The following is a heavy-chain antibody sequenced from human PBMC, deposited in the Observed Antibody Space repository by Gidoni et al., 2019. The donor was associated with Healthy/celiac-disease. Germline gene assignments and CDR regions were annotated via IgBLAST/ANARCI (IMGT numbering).Heavy chain of an antibody. CDR2: ISSSSSYI. V-gene: IGHV3-21*01. Sequence: EVQLVASGGGLVKPGGSLRRSCAASGFTFSRYSMNWVSQAPGKGLEWVSSISSSSSYIYYADSLKGRFTISRDNAKNSLYLQMNSLRAEDTAVYYCARLGSGSYYSDYWGQGTLVTVSS. CDR1: GFTFSRYS. J-gene: IGHJ4*02. D-gene: IGHD3-10*01. CDR3: ARLGSGSYYSDY.